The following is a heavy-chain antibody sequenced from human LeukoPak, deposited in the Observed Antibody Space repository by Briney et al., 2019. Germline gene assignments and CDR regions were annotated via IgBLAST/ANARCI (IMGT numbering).Heavy chain of an antibody. Sequence: PGGSLRLSCAVSGFIFSSYAMSWVRQAPGKGLEWVSSISSSGGVTYYADSVKGRFTISRDNSKNTLYLQMNSLRAEDTAVYYCAREAATVIPSFDYWGQGTLVTVSS. CDR2: ISSSGGVT. D-gene: IGHD4-17*01. CDR1: GFIFSSYA. CDR3: AREAATVIPSFDY. V-gene: IGHV3-23*01. J-gene: IGHJ4*02.